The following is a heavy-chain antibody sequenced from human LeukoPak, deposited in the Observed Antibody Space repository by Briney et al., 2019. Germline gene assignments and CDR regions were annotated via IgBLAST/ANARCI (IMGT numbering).Heavy chain of an antibody. CDR3: TSAYYGY. D-gene: IGHD3-22*01. Sequence: GGSLRLSCAASGFNLNNAWMTWVRQAPGKGLEWVGRIRSKTDGGTTDYAAPVKGRFSISRDDSENTLYLQMDSLKGEDTAVYYCTSAYYGYWGQGTLSPSPQ. CDR2: IRSKTDGGTT. J-gene: IGHJ4*02. CDR1: GFNLNNAW. V-gene: IGHV3-15*01.